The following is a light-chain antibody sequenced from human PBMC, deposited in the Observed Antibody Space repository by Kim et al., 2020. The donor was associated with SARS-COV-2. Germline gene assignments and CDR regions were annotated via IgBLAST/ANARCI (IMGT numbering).Light chain of an antibody. CDR3: NSRDSGGNPWV. CDR1: SLKDNY. Sequence: SSELTQDPAVSVALGQTVRITCQGDSLKDNYASWYQQKPGQAPVLVIYGKNNRPSGIPDRFSGSRSGDTASLTITGTQAEDEAGNYCNSRDSGGNPWVFG. J-gene: IGLJ3*02. CDR2: GKN. V-gene: IGLV3-19*01.